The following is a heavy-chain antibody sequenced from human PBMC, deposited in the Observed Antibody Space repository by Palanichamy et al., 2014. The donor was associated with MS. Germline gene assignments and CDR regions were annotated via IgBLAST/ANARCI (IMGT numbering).Heavy chain of an antibody. J-gene: IGHJ4*02. CDR3: ARDYSRSGYSGYDYDWPLNY. CDR2: IWYDGSNK. CDR1: GFTFSSYG. D-gene: IGHD5-12*01. Sequence: QLVGGLGGGPWSEPREGPSRLSCAASGFTFSSYGMHWVRQAPGKGLEWVAVIWYDGSNKYYADSVKGRFTISRDNSKNTLYLQMNSLRAEDTAVYYCARDYSRSGYSGYDYDWPLNYWGQGTLVTVSS. V-gene: IGHV3-33*01.